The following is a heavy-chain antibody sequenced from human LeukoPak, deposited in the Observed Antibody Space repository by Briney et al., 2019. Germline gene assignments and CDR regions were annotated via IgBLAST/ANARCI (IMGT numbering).Heavy chain of an antibody. J-gene: IGHJ4*02. Sequence: SETLSLTCTVSGGSISSGSYYWSWLRQPPGKGLEWIGEINHSGSTNYNPSLKSRVTISVDTSKNQFSLKLSSVTAADTAVYYCATGGNLGYWGQGTLVTVSS. CDR1: GGSISSGSYY. CDR2: INHSGST. CDR3: ATGGNLGY. V-gene: IGHV4-39*07. D-gene: IGHD4-23*01.